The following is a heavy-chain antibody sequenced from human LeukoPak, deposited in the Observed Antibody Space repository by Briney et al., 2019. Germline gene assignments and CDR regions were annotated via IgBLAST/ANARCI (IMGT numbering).Heavy chain of an antibody. D-gene: IGHD1-26*01. V-gene: IGHV3-64D*09. Sequence: GGSLRLPCSASGFTFSSYAMHWVRQAPGKGLEYVSAISSNGANTYYADSVKGRITISRDNSKNTLYLQMSSLRAEDTAVYYCVKEYSGSYFRWFDPWGQGTLVTVST. CDR1: GFTFSSYA. J-gene: IGHJ5*02. CDR2: ISSNGANT. CDR3: VKEYSGSYFRWFDP.